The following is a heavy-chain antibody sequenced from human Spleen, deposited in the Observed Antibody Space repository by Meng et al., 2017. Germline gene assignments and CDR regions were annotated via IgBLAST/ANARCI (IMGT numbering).Heavy chain of an antibody. J-gene: IGHJ5*02. CDR2: INHGGIT. Sequence: QVQLQQWGVGLLKPSETLSLTCAVYGGSFSGYYCNWIRQPPGKGLEWIGEINHGGITNYNPSLKSRITISVDTSQKQFSLKLTSVTAADTAVYYCARGPFRGVMMSWGQGTLVTVSS. CDR3: ARGPFRGVMMS. CDR1: GGSFSGYY. D-gene: IGHD3-10*01. V-gene: IGHV4-34*01.